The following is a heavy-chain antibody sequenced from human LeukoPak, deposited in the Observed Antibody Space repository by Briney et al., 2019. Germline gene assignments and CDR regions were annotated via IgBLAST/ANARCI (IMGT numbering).Heavy chain of an antibody. CDR1: GYTFTGYY. Sequence: ASVKVSCKASGYTFTGYYVHWVRQAPGQGLEWMGWINPNSGEPNYAQKFLGRVTMTRDTYISTAYMELSRLRSDDTAVYYCARRVPVAKGVYWYDPWGEGNLVTVSP. CDR2: INPNSGEP. CDR3: ARRVPVAKGVYWYDP. V-gene: IGHV1-2*02. J-gene: IGHJ5*02. D-gene: IGHD2-2*01.